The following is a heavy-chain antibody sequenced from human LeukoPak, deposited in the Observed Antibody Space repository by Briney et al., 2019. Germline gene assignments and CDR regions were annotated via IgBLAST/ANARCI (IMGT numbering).Heavy chain of an antibody. CDR1: GFIFSSYW. D-gene: IGHD5-12*01. J-gene: IGHJ4*02. CDR2: IKEDGSEK. CDR3: ASSLGGYSYGFDY. V-gene: IGHV3-7*03. Sequence: AGGSLRLSCEASGFIFSSYWMSWVRQAPGKGLEWVANIKEDGSEKCYVDSVKGRFTISRDNAKKSLYVQMNSLRAEDTAVYYCASSLGGYSYGFDYWGQGTLVTVSS.